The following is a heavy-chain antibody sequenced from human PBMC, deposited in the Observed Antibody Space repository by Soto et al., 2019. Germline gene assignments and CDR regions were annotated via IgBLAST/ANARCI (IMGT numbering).Heavy chain of an antibody. CDR1: GGTFSSYA. V-gene: IGHV1-69*13. J-gene: IGHJ6*02. D-gene: IGHD5-12*01. Sequence: GASVKLSCKASGGTFSSYAFSWVRQAPGQGLEWMGGIMPIFRTPDYAQKFQGRVTITADESTSTAYMELSSLRSEDTAVYYCARDEDRLQLGGNYYYIMDVWGQGTTVTVSS. CDR2: IMPIFRTP. CDR3: ARDEDRLQLGGNYYYIMDV.